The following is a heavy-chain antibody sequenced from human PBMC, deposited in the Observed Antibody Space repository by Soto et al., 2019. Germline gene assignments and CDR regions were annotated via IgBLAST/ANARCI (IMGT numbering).Heavy chain of an antibody. Sequence: GGSLRLSCAASGFTFSNYAMNWVRQAPGRGLEWVSSMTSGGADTYYAASVRGRFVISGDDSKNTLSLQMNSLRVEDTAVYHCAKDTVGSCSSIRCYQFDLWGQGTLVTVSS. CDR3: AKDTVGSCSSIRCYQFDL. J-gene: IGHJ4*02. CDR1: GFTFSNYA. V-gene: IGHV3-23*01. D-gene: IGHD2-2*01. CDR2: MTSGGADT.